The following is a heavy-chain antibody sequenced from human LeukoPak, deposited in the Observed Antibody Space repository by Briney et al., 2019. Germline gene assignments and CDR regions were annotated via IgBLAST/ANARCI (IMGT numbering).Heavy chain of an antibody. V-gene: IGHV4-38-2*02. CDR1: GHSISSGYY. CDR3: ARVGPVITIFGANNYFDY. CDR2: IYHSGST. J-gene: IGHJ4*02. Sequence: SETLSLTCTVSGHSISSGYYWGWIRQPPGKGLEWIGSIYHSGSTYYNPSLKSRVTISVDTSKNQFSLKLSSVTAADTAVYYCARVGPVITIFGANNYFDYWGQGTLVTVSS. D-gene: IGHD3-3*01.